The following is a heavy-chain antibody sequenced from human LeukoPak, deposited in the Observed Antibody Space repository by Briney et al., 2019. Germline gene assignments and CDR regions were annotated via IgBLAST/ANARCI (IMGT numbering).Heavy chain of an antibody. V-gene: IGHV4-30-4*01. D-gene: IGHD2-2*01. CDR3: ARDDLYCTSTSWYGMDV. Sequence: SETLSLTCTVSGGSISSGDYYWSWIRQPPGKGLEWIGYIYYSGSTYYNPSLKSRVTISVDTSKNQFSLRLSSVTAADTAVYYCARDDLYCTSTSWYGMDVWGQGTTVTVSS. CDR2: IYYSGST. J-gene: IGHJ6*02. CDR1: GGSISSGDYY.